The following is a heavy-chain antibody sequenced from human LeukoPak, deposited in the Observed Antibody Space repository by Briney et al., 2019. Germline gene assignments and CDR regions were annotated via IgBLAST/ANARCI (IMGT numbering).Heavy chain of an antibody. CDR2: INPSGGST. V-gene: IGHV1-46*01. J-gene: IGHJ6*02. CDR1: GYTFTSYY. CDR3: ARDLMVRGINYYYGMDV. Sequence: VASVKVSCKASGYTFTSYYMHWVRQAPGQGLEWMGIINPSGGSTSYTQQFQGRVTMTRVTSTSTVYMELSSLRSEDTAVYYCARDLMVRGINYYYGMDVWGQGTTVTVSS. D-gene: IGHD3-10*01.